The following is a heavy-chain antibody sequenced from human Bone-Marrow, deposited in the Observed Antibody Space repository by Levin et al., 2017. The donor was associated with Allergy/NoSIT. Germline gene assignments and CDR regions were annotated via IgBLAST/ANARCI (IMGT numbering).Heavy chain of an antibody. CDR1: GYTFTGYF. CDR3: ASVVGATLEN. J-gene: IGHJ4*02. CDR2: ISPNSGDR. V-gene: IGHV1-2*02. Sequence: GESLKISCKASGYTFTGYFFHWVRQAPGQGLEWMGWISPNSGDRRYAQKFQGRVTMTWDTSITTVYMEVHGLTSDDTGIYYCASVVGATLENWGQGTLVIVSS. D-gene: IGHD1-26*01.